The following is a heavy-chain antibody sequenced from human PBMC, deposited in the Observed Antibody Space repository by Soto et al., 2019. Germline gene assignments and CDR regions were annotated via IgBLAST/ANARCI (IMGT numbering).Heavy chain of an antibody. CDR2: IYYSGST. J-gene: IGHJ4*02. CDR1: GGSVSSGGYY. Sequence: QVQLQESGPGLVKPSETLSLTCSVSGGSVSSGGYYWSWIRQPPGKGLEWIGCIYYSGSTDHNPSLKSRVTMSLDKSKNQFSLKLNSVTAADTAVYFCARAGSYRYFDYWGQGTLGTVSS. V-gene: IGHV4-61*08. CDR3: ARAGSYRYFDY. D-gene: IGHD3-10*01.